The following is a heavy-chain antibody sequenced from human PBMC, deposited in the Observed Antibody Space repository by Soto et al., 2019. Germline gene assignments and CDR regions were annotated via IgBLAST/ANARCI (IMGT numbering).Heavy chain of an antibody. V-gene: IGHV3-30*18. Sequence: PGGSLRLSCAGSGFTFRSYGLHWVRQSPGKGLEWVAVVSGGGETTYYADSVKGRSTISRDNSKNMMYMQMDSLRPEDTAVYYCAKEADIVIGPVAGPVAFSFDLWGQGTLVTVSS. CDR1: GFTFRSYG. CDR3: AKEADIVIGPVAGPVAFSFDL. CDR2: VSGGGETT. J-gene: IGHJ4*02. D-gene: IGHD2-2*01.